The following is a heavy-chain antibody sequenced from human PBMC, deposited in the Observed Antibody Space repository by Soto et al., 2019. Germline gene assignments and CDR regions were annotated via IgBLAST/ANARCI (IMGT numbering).Heavy chain of an antibody. D-gene: IGHD2-15*01. CDR1: GFTFSGYW. CDR3: THCSGESCHGGYFGMDV. Sequence: GGSLRLSCAGSGFTFSGYWMHWVRQSPGTVLVWVSRINSDGTTTAYADSVKGRFTISRDNSKNTLYLQMSSLRAEDTAVYYCTHCSGESCHGGYFGMDVWGQGTTVTVSS. V-gene: IGHV3-74*01. CDR2: INSDGTTT. J-gene: IGHJ6*02.